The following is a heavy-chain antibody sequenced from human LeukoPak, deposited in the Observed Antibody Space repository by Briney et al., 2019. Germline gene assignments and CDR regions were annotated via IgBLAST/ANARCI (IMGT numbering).Heavy chain of an antibody. CDR2: IYTSGST. V-gene: IGHV4-61*02. Sequence: PSETLSLTCTVSGGSISSGSYYWSWIRQPAGKGLEWIGRIYTSGSTNYNPSLKSRVTISVDTSKNQFSLKLSSVTAADTAVYYCARYYYDSSGYWGLVAFDIWGQGTMVTVSS. J-gene: IGHJ3*02. CDR1: GGSISSGSYY. CDR3: ARYYYDSSGYWGLVAFDI. D-gene: IGHD3-22*01.